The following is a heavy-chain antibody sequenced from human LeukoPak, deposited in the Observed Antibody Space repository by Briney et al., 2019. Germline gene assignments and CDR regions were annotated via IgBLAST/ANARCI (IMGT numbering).Heavy chain of an antibody. CDR2: IYYSGST. V-gene: IGHV4-59*01. Sequence: KPSETLSLTCTVSGGSISSYYWSWIRQPPGKGLEWIGYIYYSGSTNYNPSLKSRVTISVDTSKNQFSLKLSSVTAADTAVYYCAKNGGSYFPFDYWGQGTLVTVSS. CDR1: GGSISSYY. D-gene: IGHD1-26*01. CDR3: AKNGGSYFPFDY. J-gene: IGHJ4*02.